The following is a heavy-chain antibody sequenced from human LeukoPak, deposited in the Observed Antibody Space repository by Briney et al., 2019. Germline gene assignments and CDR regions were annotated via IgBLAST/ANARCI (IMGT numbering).Heavy chain of an antibody. V-gene: IGHV1-2*06. D-gene: IGHD3-22*01. J-gene: IGHJ4*02. CDR1: GYTFTGYY. CDR2: INPNSGGT. CDR3: AREYYYDSSGYPVI. Sequence: GASVKVSCKASGYTFTGYYTHWVRQAPGQGLEWMGRINPNSGGTNYAQKFQGRVTMTRDTSISTAYMELSRLRSDDTAVYYCAREYYYDSSGYPVIWGQGTLVTVSS.